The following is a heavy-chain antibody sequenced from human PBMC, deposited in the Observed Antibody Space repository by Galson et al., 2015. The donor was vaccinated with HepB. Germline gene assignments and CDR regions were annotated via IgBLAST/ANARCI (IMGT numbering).Heavy chain of an antibody. Sequence: SLRLSCAASGFTFSSYGMHWVRQAPGKGLEWVAVISYDGSNKYYADSVKGRFTISRDNSKNTLYLQMNSLRAEDTAVYYCAKNIVVVPAAMRGGYYYYGMDVWGQGTTVTVSS. D-gene: IGHD2-2*01. CDR1: GFTFSSYG. V-gene: IGHV3-30*18. CDR2: ISYDGSNK. CDR3: AKNIVVVPAAMRGGYYYYGMDV. J-gene: IGHJ6*02.